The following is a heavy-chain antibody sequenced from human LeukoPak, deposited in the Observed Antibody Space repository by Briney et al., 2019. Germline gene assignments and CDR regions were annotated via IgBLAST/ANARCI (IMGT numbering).Heavy chain of an antibody. J-gene: IGHJ4*02. V-gene: IGHV3-48*01. CDR1: GFTFSSYS. D-gene: IGHD2-21*01. CDR2: ISSSSSTI. Sequence: PGGSLRLSCAASGFTFSSYSMNWVRQAPGKGLEWVSYISSSSSTIYYADSVKGRFTISRDNAKNSLYLQMNSLRAEDTAVYYCARDPPYCGGDCYFVYWGQGTLVTVSS. CDR3: ARDPPYCGGDCYFVY.